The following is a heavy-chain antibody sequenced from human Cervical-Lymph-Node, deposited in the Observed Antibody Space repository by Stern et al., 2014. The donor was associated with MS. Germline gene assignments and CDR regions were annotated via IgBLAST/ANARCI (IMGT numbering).Heavy chain of an antibody. CDR1: GGSVNSGAYY. D-gene: IGHD1-14*01. CDR2: VYSSGYT. CDR3: ARESGTVAA. J-gene: IGHJ4*02. Sequence: QLQLQESGPGLVKASQTLSLTCTVSGGSVNSGAYYWSWIRQSAGNGLKWMGHVYSSGYTSNNPPPKSRVSMSIDTSKNQFCLKLTSVTASDTAVYYCARESGTVAAWGQGTLVTVSS. V-gene: IGHV4-61*02.